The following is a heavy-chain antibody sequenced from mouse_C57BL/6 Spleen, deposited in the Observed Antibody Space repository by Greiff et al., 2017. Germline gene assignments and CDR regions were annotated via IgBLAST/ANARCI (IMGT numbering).Heavy chain of an antibody. CDR2: INPGSGGT. D-gene: IGHD2-4*01. CDR1: GYAFTNYL. V-gene: IGHV1-54*01. Sequence: QVQLKQSGAELVRPGTSVKVSCKASGYAFTNYLIEWVKQRPGQGLEWIGEINPGSGGTNYNEKFKGKATLTADKSSSTAYMQLSSLTSEDSAVYFCARARDDCTYALGYWGQGTSVTVAS. J-gene: IGHJ4*01. CDR3: ARARDDCTYALGY.